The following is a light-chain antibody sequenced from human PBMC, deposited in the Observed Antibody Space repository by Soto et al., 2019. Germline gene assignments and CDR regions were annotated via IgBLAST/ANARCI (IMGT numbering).Light chain of an antibody. J-gene: IGKJ1*01. CDR1: QSVSSN. CDR3: QQYDSWPRT. Sequence: EIVMTQSPATLSVSPGERATLSCRASQSVSSNLAWYQQKHGQAPRLLIYGTSIRATGIPARFSGSGSGTEFTVTISSLQSEDFAVYYCQQYDSWPRTFGQGTKVEI. V-gene: IGKV3-15*01. CDR2: GTS.